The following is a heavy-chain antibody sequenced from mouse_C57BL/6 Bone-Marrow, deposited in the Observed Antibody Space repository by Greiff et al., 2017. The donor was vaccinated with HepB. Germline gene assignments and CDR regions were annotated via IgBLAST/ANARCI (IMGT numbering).Heavy chain of an antibody. Sequence: QVQLKESGAELVKPGASVKLSCKASGYTFTEYTIHWVKQRSGQGLEWIGWFYPGSGSIKYNEKFKDKATLTADKSYSTVYMELSRLTSEDSAVYFCARHGYGNYGGNYFDDWGQGTTLTVSS. D-gene: IGHD2-1*01. V-gene: IGHV1-62-2*01. CDR2: FYPGSGSI. CDR3: ARHGYGNYGGNYFDD. J-gene: IGHJ2*01. CDR1: GYTFTEYT.